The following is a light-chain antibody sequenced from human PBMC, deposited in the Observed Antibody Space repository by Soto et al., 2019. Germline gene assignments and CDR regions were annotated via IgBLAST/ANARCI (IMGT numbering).Light chain of an antibody. Sequence: EIVLTQSPATLSLSPGERATLSCRATQSVSSYLAWYQQKPGQAPRLLIYDASNEATGIPARFSGSGSGTDFTLTISSLEPEDFVVYYCQQRSNWLTFGGGTKVEIK. CDR1: QSVSSY. J-gene: IGKJ4*01. V-gene: IGKV3-11*01. CDR3: QQRSNWLT. CDR2: DAS.